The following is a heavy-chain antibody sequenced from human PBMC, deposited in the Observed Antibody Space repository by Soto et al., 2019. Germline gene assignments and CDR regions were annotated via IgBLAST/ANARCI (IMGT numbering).Heavy chain of an antibody. CDR1: GFTFSSYG. CDR3: AKSPRLAEYYYYMDV. Sequence: GGSLRLSCAASGFTFSSYGMHWVRQAPGKGLEWVAVISYDGSNKYYADSVKGRFTISRDNSKNTLYLQMNSLRAEDTAVYYCAKSPRLAEYYYYMDVWGKGTTVTVSS. V-gene: IGHV3-30*18. D-gene: IGHD3-9*01. J-gene: IGHJ6*03. CDR2: ISYDGSNK.